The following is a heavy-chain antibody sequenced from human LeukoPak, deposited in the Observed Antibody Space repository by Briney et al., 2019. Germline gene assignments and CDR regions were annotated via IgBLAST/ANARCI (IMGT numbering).Heavy chain of an antibody. J-gene: IGHJ4*02. Sequence: SETLSLTCAVYGGSFSGYYWSWLRPPPGKGMEWCGEINHSGSTDYNPSLKSRVTISVETSKNQFSVNLSSVTAADRAVYYCARQEGDYVDHWGQGTLVTVSS. CDR2: INHSGST. V-gene: IGHV4-34*01. CDR3: ARQEGDYVDH. CDR1: GGSFSGYY.